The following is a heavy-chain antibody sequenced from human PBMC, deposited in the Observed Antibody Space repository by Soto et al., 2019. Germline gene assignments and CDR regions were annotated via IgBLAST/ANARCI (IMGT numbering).Heavy chain of an antibody. D-gene: IGHD3-10*01. CDR1: GFTFSSYS. CDR2: FRTSGDGGTT. Sequence: GGSLRLSCAASGFTFSSYSMSWVRQAPGKGLEWVSGFRTSGDGGTTYYADSVKGRFTISRDNSKNMLFLQMNSLRAEDTAIYYCAKKVNSGPGSQYFDYWGQGTLVTVSS. J-gene: IGHJ4*02. V-gene: IGHV3-23*01. CDR3: AKKVNSGPGSQYFDY.